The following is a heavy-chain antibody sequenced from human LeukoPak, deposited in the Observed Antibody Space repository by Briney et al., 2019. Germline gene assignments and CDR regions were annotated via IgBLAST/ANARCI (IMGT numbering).Heavy chain of an antibody. CDR3: ARAGYSYGPQGLSFDY. Sequence: KTSETLSLTCTVSGSSISSYYWSWIRQPPGEGLEWIGYIYYSGSTNYNPSLKSRVTISVDTSKNQFSLKLSSVTAADTAVYYCARAGYSYGPQGLSFDYWGQGTLVTVSS. V-gene: IGHV4-59*01. CDR2: IYYSGST. D-gene: IGHD5-18*01. J-gene: IGHJ4*02. CDR1: GSSISSYY.